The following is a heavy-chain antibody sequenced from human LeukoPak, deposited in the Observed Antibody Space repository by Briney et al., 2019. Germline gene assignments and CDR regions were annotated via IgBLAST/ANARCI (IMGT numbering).Heavy chain of an antibody. CDR1: GGSISSSNYY. CDR3: ARGRSSWSRWGYYFDY. V-gene: IGHV4-39*07. J-gene: IGHJ4*02. Sequence: SETLSLTCTVSGGSISSSNYYWGWIQQPPGKGLEWIGSIYHSGSTYYNPSLKSRVTISVDTSKNQLSLKLSSVTAADTAVYYCARGRSSWSRWGYYFDYWGQGTLVTVSS. CDR2: IYHSGST. D-gene: IGHD6-13*01.